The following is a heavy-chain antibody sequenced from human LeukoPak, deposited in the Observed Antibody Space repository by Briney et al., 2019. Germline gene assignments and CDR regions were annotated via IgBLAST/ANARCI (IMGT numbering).Heavy chain of an antibody. J-gene: IGHJ4*02. V-gene: IGHV4-59*08. CDR2: IHYSGST. Sequence: SETLSLTCTVSGGSISSYYWSWIRQPPGKGLEWIGYIHYSGSTNYKASLKSRVSISVDTSKNQFSLKLSSVTAADTAVYYCARQDILTGYYHNWGQGTLVTVSS. CDR1: GGSISSYY. CDR3: ARQDILTGYYHN. D-gene: IGHD3-9*01.